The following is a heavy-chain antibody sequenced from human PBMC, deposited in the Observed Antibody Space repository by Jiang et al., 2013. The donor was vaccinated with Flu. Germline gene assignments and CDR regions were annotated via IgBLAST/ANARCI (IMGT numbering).Heavy chain of an antibody. V-gene: IGHV1-3*01. D-gene: IGHD2-21*02. CDR1: GYTFTSYA. Sequence: EVKKPGASVKVSCKASGYTFTSYAMHWVRQAPGQRLEWMGWINAGNGNTKYSQKFQGRVTITRDTSASTAYMELSSLRSEDTAVYYCARCEYCGGDCYVSYYYGMDVWGQGTTVTVSS. CDR3: ARCEYCGGDCYVSYYYGMDV. J-gene: IGHJ6*02. CDR2: INAGNGNT.